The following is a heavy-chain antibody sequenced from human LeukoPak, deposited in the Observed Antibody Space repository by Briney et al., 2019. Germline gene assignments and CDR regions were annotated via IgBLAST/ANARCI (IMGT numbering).Heavy chain of an antibody. CDR1: GFTFGSSW. CDR3: ARERGRGRDSPWFDY. V-gene: IGHV3-74*01. D-gene: IGHD1-26*01. CDR2: INSDGSII. Sequence: GGSLRLSCAASGFTFGSSWMHWVRRAPGKGLDWVSRINSDGSIIAYADSVKGRFTISRDNSKNTLDLQMTGLRAEDTAVYYCARERGRGRDSPWFDYWGQGTLVTVSS. J-gene: IGHJ4*02.